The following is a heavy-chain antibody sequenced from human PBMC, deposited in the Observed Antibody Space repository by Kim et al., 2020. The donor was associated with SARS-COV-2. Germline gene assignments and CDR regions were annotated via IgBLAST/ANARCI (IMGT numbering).Heavy chain of an antibody. V-gene: IGHV1-69*13. D-gene: IGHD5-18*01. J-gene: IGHJ4*02. Sequence: SVKVSCKASGGTFSSYAISWVRQAPGQGLEWMGGIIPIFGTANYAQKFQGRVTITADESTSTAYMELSSLRSEDTAVYYCARGGRGYSWERSNYFDYWGQGTLVTVSS. CDR2: IIPIFGTA. CDR3: ARGGRGYSWERSNYFDY. CDR1: GGTFSSYA.